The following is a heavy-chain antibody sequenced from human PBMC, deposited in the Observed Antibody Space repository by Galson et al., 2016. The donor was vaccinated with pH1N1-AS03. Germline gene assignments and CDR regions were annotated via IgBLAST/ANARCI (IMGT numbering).Heavy chain of an antibody. J-gene: IGHJ4*02. CDR2: ISGLGEST. CDR1: GFIFSNYA. D-gene: IGHD4-17*01. CDR3: ANRGDTLGFFES. V-gene: IGHV3-23*01. Sequence: SLRLSCAASGFIFSNYAMTWVRQAPGKGLQWVSTISGLGESTKYADSVKGRFTISRDNSKNTVNLHMNSLRVEDTAVYYRANRGDTLGFFESWGQGTLVTVSS.